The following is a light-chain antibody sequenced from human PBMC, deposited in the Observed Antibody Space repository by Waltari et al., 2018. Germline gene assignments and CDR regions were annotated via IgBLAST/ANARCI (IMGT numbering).Light chain of an antibody. CDR3: QVWDGDADHPV. CDR1: AIRAKT. J-gene: IGLJ2*01. Sequence: YELTQPPSVSVAPGKTAKISCGGHAIRAKTVHWYQQKPGQAPVLVIYDDTVRPSGIPKRISGSDTATLTIARVEAGDEAVYYCQVWDGDADHPVFGGGTKLTVL. V-gene: IGLV3-21*03. CDR2: DDT.